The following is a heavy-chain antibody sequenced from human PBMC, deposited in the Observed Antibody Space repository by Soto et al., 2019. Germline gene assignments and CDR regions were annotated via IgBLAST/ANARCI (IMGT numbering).Heavy chain of an antibody. V-gene: IGHV4-39*01. CDR1: GGSISSSSYY. CDR2: IYYSGST. CDR3: ARHKLEITFGGVASNWFDP. J-gene: IGHJ5*02. D-gene: IGHD3-16*01. Sequence: QLQLQESGPGLVKPSETLSLTCTVSGGSISSSSYYWGWIRQPPGKGLEWIGSIYYSGSTYYNPSLKSRLTISVDTSKNQFSLKLSSVTAADTAVYYCARHKLEITFGGVASNWFDPWGQGTLVTVSS.